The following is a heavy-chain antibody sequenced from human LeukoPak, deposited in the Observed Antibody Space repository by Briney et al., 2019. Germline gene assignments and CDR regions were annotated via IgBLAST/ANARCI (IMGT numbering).Heavy chain of an antibody. Sequence: ASVKVSCKASGYSFTRYGISWVRQAPGQGLEWMGWISGYNGESIYAQKFQGRVTMTTDTSTSTAYMELRSLRSDDTAVYYCAREERVKENTVTLDAFDFWGQGTMVTVSS. J-gene: IGHJ3*01. CDR3: AREERVKENTVTLDAFDF. CDR1: GYSFTRYG. CDR2: ISGYNGES. D-gene: IGHD4-17*01. V-gene: IGHV1-18*01.